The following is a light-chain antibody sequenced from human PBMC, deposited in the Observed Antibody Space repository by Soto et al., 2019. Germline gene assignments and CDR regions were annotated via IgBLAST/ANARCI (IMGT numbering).Light chain of an antibody. J-gene: IGLJ7*01. V-gene: IGLV1-44*01. Sequence: QSVLSQPPSASGTPGQRVTISCSGSGSNIGSNPVTWYQQFPGTAPKLILYDTDQRNSGVPDRFSGSKSVTSASLAIGLQSEDEDEYYCAGWGDSLDAAVFGGGTQLTVL. CDR2: DTD. CDR1: GSNIGSNP. CDR3: AGWGDSLDAAV.